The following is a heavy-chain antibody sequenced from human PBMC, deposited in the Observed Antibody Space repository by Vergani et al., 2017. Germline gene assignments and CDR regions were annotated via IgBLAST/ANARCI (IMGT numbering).Heavy chain of an antibody. Sequence: QVQVVQSGAEVKKFGASVKVSCKPSGYTFSNYYMHWVRQAPGQGLEWMGIINPSGGHTNYAQKFQGRVTMTRDTSTSTVYMELSSLRSEDTAIYYCASGDYGILTGYRYWGQGTLVTVSA. CDR2: INPSGGHT. V-gene: IGHV1-46*03. J-gene: IGHJ4*02. D-gene: IGHD3-9*01. CDR3: ASGDYGILTGYRY. CDR1: GYTFSNYY.